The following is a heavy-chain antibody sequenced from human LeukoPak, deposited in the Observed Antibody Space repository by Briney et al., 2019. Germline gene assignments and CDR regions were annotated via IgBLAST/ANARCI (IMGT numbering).Heavy chain of an antibody. CDR1: GGSISSYY. CDR3: ARLDADYGDYVNFQH. D-gene: IGHD4-17*01. J-gene: IGHJ1*01. V-gene: IGHV4-59*08. CDR2: IYYSGST. Sequence: SETLSLTCTVSGGSISSYYWSWIRQPPGKGLEWIGYIYYSGSTNYNPSLKSRVTISVDTSKNQFSLKLSSVTAADTAVYYCARLDADYGDYVNFQHWGQGTLVTVSS.